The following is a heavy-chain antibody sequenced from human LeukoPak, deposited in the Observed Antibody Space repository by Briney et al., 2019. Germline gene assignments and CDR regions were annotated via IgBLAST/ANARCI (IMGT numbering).Heavy chain of an antibody. CDR2: ISSDGAKT. CDR1: GFTFSSLD. D-gene: IGHD3-3*01. CDR3: ARFIGGYYPY. J-gene: IGHJ4*02. Sequence: GGSLRLSCVASGFTFSSLDMHWVRQVPGKRLEYVSAISSDGAKTYYANSVKGRFTISRDNSKNTLYLQMGSLRAEDMAVYYCARFIGGYYPYWGQGTLVTVSS. V-gene: IGHV3-64*01.